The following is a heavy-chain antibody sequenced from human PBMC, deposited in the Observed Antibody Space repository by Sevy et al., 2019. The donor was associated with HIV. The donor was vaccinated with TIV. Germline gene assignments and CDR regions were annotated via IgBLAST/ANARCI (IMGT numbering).Heavy chain of an antibody. V-gene: IGHV4-59*08. CDR2: IYYSGST. CDR1: GGSISSYY. J-gene: IGHJ4*02. D-gene: IGHD3-3*01. Sequence: SETLSLTCTVSGGSISSYYWSWIRQPPGKGLEWIGYIYYSGSTNYNPSLKSRVTISVDTSKNQFSRKLSSVTAADTAVYYCARHYDFWSGSLSGGYFDYWGQGTLVTVSS. CDR3: ARHYDFWSGSLSGGYFDY.